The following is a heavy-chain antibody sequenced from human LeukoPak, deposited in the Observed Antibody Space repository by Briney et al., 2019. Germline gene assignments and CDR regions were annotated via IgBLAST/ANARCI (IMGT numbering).Heavy chain of an antibody. CDR3: ARDSRTFRAVAGTRSSWFDP. V-gene: IGHV1-2*02. CDR1: GYTFTGYY. CDR2: INPNSGGT. Sequence: GASVKVSCKASGYTFTGYYMHWVRQAPGQGLEWMGWINPNSGGTNYAQKFQGRVTMTRDTSISTAYMELSRLRSDDTAVYYCARDSRTFRAVAGTRSSWFDPWGQGTLVTVSS. D-gene: IGHD6-19*01. J-gene: IGHJ5*02.